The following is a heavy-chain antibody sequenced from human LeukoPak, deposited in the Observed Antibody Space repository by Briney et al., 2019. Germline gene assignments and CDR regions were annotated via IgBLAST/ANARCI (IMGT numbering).Heavy chain of an antibody. D-gene: IGHD5-24*01. V-gene: IGHV4-59*01. Sequence: PSETLSLTCTVSGGSISPNYWRWIRQPPGKGLEWIWSIFYTGTTNYNPSLKSRVTISVDTSKNQFSLSLTSVTAADTAVYYCASGRLGYNSPLDSWGQGTLVTVSS. CDR1: GGSISPNY. CDR3: ASGRLGYNSPLDS. CDR2: IFYTGTT. J-gene: IGHJ4*02.